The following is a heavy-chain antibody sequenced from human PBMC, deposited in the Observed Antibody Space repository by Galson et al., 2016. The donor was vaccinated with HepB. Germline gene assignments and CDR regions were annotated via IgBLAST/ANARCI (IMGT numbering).Heavy chain of an antibody. CDR1: GFTFSDYH. V-gene: IGHV3-11*06. CDR2: ISSSSSYT. D-gene: IGHD3-9*01. Sequence: LRLSCAASGFTFSDYHMSWIRQAPGKGLEWVSYISSSSSYTNYADSLKGRFTISRDNAKNSLYLQMNSLRVEDTAVYYCARGRLMRYDLLSSQHIKTGKLFDPWGQGTLVTVSS. J-gene: IGHJ5*02. CDR3: ARGRLMRYDLLSSQHIKTGKLFDP.